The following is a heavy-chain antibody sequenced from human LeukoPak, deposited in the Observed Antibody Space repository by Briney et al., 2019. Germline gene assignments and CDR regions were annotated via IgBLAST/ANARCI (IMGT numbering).Heavy chain of an antibody. V-gene: IGHV3-30*02. CDR2: ILSDGSYE. CDR3: AKGIHYYDSSGYYY. CDR1: GFSLSRNG. J-gene: IGHJ4*02. D-gene: IGHD3-22*01. Sequence: GGSLRLSCATSGFSLSRNGMHWVRQAPGQGLEWVAFILSDGSYEYYADSVKGRFTISRDNSKNTLYLQTNNLRVEDTAVYYCAKGIHYYDSSGYYYWGQGTLVTVSS.